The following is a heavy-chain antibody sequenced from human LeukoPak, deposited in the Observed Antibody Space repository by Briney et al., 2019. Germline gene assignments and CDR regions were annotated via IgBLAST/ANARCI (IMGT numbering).Heavy chain of an antibody. CDR1: GGSISSYY. CDR2: IYYSGST. J-gene: IGHJ4*02. Sequence: SETLSPTCTVSGGSISSYYWSWIRQPPGKGLEWIGYIYYSGSTNYNPSLKSRVTISVDTSKNQFSLKLSSVTAADTAVYYCARVFSDYGYFDYWGQGILVTVSS. V-gene: IGHV4-59*01. CDR3: ARVFSDYGYFDY. D-gene: IGHD4-17*01.